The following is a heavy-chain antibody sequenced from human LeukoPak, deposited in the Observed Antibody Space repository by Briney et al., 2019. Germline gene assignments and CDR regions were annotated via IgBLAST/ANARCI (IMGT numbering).Heavy chain of an antibody. CDR2: IYYSGST. D-gene: IGHD3-9*01. CDR1: GGSISSYY. CDR3: ASHYDILTGYYRGFDY. V-gene: IGHV4-59*08. Sequence: SETLSLTCTVSGGSISSYYWSWIRQPPGKGLEWIGYIYYSGSTYYNPSLKSRVTISVDTSKNQFSLKLSSVTAADTAVYYCASHYDILTGYYRGFDYWGQGTLVTVSS. J-gene: IGHJ4*02.